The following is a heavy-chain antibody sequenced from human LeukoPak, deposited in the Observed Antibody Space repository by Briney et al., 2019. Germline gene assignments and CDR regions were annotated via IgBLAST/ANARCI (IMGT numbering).Heavy chain of an antibody. D-gene: IGHD4-17*01. CDR1: GFTFSNYA. CDR3: ARDPNGDYVGAFDFQR. CDR2: ISGVNT. Sequence: PGGSLRLSCAASGFTFSNYALTWVRQAPGKGLECVSSISGVNTYYTDSVKGRFSISRDNYRNTLYLQMSSLRAEDTAVYYCARDPNGDYVGAFDFQRWGQGTLVTVSS. V-gene: IGHV3-23*01. J-gene: IGHJ1*01.